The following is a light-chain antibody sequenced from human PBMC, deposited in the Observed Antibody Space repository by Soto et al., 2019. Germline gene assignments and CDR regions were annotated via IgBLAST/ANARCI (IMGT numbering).Light chain of an antibody. CDR2: GAS. J-gene: IGKJ4*01. V-gene: IGKV1-9*01. Sequence: DLPLTQSPSFLSASVGDRVTITCRASQGIGSYLGWYQQAPGKAPKLLIYGASTLQSGVPSRFSGRGSGTEFTLTISSLQPEDVATYFCQQFNTYPAFGGGTKVDIK. CDR3: QQFNTYPA. CDR1: QGIGSY.